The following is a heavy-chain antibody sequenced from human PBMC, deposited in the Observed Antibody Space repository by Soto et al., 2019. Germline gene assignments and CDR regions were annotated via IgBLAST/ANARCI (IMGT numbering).Heavy chain of an antibody. CDR1: GGTFSTYA. J-gene: IGHJ3*01. CDR2: IIPILGTA. CDR3: ATEGHEKWLSGAFAF. V-gene: IGHV1-69*11. D-gene: IGHD3-22*01. Sequence: QVQLVQSGAEVKKPGSSVKVSCKASGGTFSTYAINWVRQAPGQGLEWMGGIIPILGTANYAQKLQGRVTITADESTSTAYMDLSSLRSEDTAVYYCATEGHEKWLSGAFAFWGQGTMVTVSS.